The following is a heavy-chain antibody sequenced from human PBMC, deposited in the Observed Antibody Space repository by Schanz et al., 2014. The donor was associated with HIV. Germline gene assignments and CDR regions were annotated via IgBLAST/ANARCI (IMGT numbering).Heavy chain of an antibody. Sequence: VQLVESGGDMVLPGTSLRLSCAASGFTFSSYAMSWVRQAPGKGLEWVSAISGSGGSTYYADSVKGRFTISRDNSKNTLYLQMNSLRAEDTAVYYCAKGGFYGDYVSYYYGLDVWGQGTTVTVSS. CDR2: ISGSGGST. CDR1: GFTFSSYA. CDR3: AKGGFYGDYVSYYYGLDV. D-gene: IGHD4-17*01. V-gene: IGHV3-23*04. J-gene: IGHJ6*02.